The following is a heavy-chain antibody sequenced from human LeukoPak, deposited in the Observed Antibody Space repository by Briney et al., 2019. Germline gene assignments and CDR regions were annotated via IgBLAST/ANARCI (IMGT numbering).Heavy chain of an antibody. Sequence: PSETLSLTCTVSGGSISSSSYYWGWIRQPPGKGLEWIGSIYYSGSTYYNPSLKSRVTISVDTSKNQFSLKLSSVTAADTAVYYCARGTVGAVPLDAFDIWGQGTMVTVSS. V-gene: IGHV4-39*07. J-gene: IGHJ3*02. CDR2: IYYSGST. CDR3: ARGTVGAVPLDAFDI. D-gene: IGHD1-26*01. CDR1: GGSISSSSYY.